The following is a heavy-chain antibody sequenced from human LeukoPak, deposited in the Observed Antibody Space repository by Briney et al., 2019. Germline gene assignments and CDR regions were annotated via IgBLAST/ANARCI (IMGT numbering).Heavy chain of an antibody. CDR2: INPNSGGT. CDR1: GYTFTGYY. D-gene: IGHD6-6*01. V-gene: IGHV1-2*02. CDR3: ARDAREYSSSSSRYYYYYMDV. J-gene: IGHJ6*03. Sequence: ASVKVSCKASGYTFTGYYMHWVRQAPGQGLEWMGWINPNSGGTNYAQKLQGRVTMTRDTSISTAYMELSRLRSDDTAVYYCARDAREYSSSSSRYYYYYMDVWGKGTTVTVSS.